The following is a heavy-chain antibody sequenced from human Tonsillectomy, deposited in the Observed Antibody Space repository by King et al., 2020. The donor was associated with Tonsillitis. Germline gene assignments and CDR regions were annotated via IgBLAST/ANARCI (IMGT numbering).Heavy chain of an antibody. D-gene: IGHD3-22*01. CDR1: GFTFSSYG. CDR2: VWYDGSNK. J-gene: IGHJ4*02. Sequence: VQLVESGGGVVQPGRSLRLSCAASGFTFSSYGMHWVRPAPGKGLEWVAVVWYDGSNKYYADSVKGRFTISRDNSKNTLYLQMNSLRAEDTAVYYCARSYYDSSGYYLGDYWGQGTLVTVSS. V-gene: IGHV3-33*08. CDR3: ARSYYDSSGYYLGDY.